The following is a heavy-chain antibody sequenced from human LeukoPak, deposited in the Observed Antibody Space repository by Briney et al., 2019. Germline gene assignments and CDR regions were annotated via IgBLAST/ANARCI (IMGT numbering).Heavy chain of an antibody. V-gene: IGHV4-38-2*02. J-gene: IGHJ4*02. CDR2: IYTSGST. Sequence: SSETLSLTCTVSGYSISSGYYWGWIRQPPGKGLEWIGRIYTSGSTNYNPSLKSRVTMSVHTSKNQFSLKLSSVTAADTAVYYCAKFGGMCDSMVVAATRRFDYWGQGTLVTVSS. CDR3: AKFGGMCDSMVVAATRRFDY. D-gene: IGHD2-15*01. CDR1: GYSISSGYY.